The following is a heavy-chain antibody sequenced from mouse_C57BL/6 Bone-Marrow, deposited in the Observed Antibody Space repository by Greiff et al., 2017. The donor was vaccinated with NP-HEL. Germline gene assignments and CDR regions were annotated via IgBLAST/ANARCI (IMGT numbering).Heavy chain of an antibody. CDR2: IDPENGDT. CDR1: GFNIKDDY. V-gene: IGHV14-4*01. Sequence: EVQLQESGAELVRPGASVKLSCTASGFNIKDDYMHWVKQRPEQGLEWIGWIDPENGDTEYASKFQGKATITADTSSNTAYLQLSSLTSEDTAVYYCTTWDYPYAMDYWGQGTSVTVSS. J-gene: IGHJ4*01. D-gene: IGHD5-5*01. CDR3: TTWDYPYAMDY.